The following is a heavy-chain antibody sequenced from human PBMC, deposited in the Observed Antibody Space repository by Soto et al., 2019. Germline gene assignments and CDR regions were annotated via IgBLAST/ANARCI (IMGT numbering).Heavy chain of an antibody. J-gene: IGHJ4*02. V-gene: IGHV1-2*02. CDR2: INPITGGT. Sequence: ASVKVSFKASGYTFTSCYIHWVRQAPGQGLEWMGWINPITGGTNYAPKFQGRVTMTRDTSITTAYMELSRLRSDDTAVYYCARNYYDSSDRDYLDYWGQGTPVTVSS. CDR3: ARNYYDSSDRDYLDY. D-gene: IGHD3-22*01. CDR1: GYTFTSCY.